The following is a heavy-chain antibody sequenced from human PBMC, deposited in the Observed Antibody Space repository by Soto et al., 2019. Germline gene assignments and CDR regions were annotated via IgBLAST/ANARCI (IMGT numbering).Heavy chain of an antibody. CDR3: AVLAVVDVAFDI. V-gene: IGHV1-69*08. D-gene: IGHD6-19*01. CDR2: IIPILGTA. J-gene: IGHJ3*02. Sequence: QVQLVQSGAEVKKPGSSVKVSCKASGGTFSSYTISWVRQAPGQGLEWMGRIIPILGTANYAQKFQGRVTIPADKSTSTVYMELSSLRSEDTAVYSCAVLAVVDVAFDIWGQGTMVTVSS. CDR1: GGTFSSYT.